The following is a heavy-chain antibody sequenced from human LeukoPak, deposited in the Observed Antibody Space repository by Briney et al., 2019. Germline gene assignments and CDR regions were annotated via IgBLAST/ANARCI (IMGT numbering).Heavy chain of an antibody. D-gene: IGHD4-17*01. Sequence: SETLSLTCAVYGGSLSGYFWTWIRQPPGKGLEWIGEINHSGSTNYNPSLKSRVTISADTSKNQFSLKLSSVTAADTAVYYCARGLYGDYFLFDFWGQGTLVTVSS. CDR1: GGSLSGYF. CDR2: INHSGST. V-gene: IGHV4-34*01. J-gene: IGHJ4*02. CDR3: ARGLYGDYFLFDF.